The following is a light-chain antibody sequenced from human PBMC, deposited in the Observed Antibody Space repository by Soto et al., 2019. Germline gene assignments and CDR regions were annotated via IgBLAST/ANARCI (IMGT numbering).Light chain of an antibody. V-gene: IGKV1-27*01. Sequence: DLQMTQSPTSLSVSVGDRVTITCRASQDIRNFVAWYQQKPGKAPKLLIYAASTLQSGVPSRFSGSGSGTDFTLTINSLQPEDVATYSCQKYSSVPVFGPGTKVEIK. CDR1: QDIRNF. J-gene: IGKJ3*01. CDR2: AAS. CDR3: QKYSSVPV.